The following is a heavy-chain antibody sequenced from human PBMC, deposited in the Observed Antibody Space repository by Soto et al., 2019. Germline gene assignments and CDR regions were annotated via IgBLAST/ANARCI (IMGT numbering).Heavy chain of an antibody. CDR1: GFTFSSYS. V-gene: IGHV3-21*01. CDR3: ARTILPEYSSSPAYYFDY. J-gene: IGHJ4*02. Sequence: GGSLRLSCAASGFTFSSYSMNWVRQAPGKGLEWVSSISSSSSYIYYADSVKGRFTISRDNAKNSLYLQMNSLRAEDTAVYYCARTILPEYSSSPAYYFDYWGQGTLVTVSS. CDR2: ISSSSSYI. D-gene: IGHD6-6*01.